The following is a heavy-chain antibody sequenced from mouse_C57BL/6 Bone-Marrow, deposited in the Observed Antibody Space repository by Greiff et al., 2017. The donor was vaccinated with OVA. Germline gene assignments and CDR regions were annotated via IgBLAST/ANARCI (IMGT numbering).Heavy chain of an antibody. Sequence: DVQLQESEGGLVQPGSSMKLSCTASGFTFSDYYMAWVRQVPEKGLEWVANINYDGSSTYYLDSLKSRFIISRDNAKNILYLQMSSLKSEDTATYYCAREGAFCFDYWGQGTTLTVSS. J-gene: IGHJ2*01. CDR1: GFTFSDYY. CDR2: INYDGSST. CDR3: AREGAFCFDY. V-gene: IGHV5-16*01.